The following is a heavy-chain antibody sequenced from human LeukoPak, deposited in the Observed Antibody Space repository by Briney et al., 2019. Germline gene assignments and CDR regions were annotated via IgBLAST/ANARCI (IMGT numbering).Heavy chain of an antibody. CDR3: AEPSSASTGQSPSFDP. J-gene: IGHJ5*02. V-gene: IGHV3-15*01. CDR1: GFTFSSAW. D-gene: IGHD2-2*01. CDR2: IKSEADGGTT. Sequence: GGSLRLSCAASGFTFSSAWMTWVRQTPGKGLEWVGRIKSEADGGTTDYAAPVKDRFTISRDDSINTLYLQMNSLKTEDTAVYYCAEPSSASTGQSPSFDPWGQGALVTVSS.